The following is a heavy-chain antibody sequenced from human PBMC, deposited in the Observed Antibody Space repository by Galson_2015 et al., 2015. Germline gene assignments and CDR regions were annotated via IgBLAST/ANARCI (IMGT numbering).Heavy chain of an antibody. Sequence: SLRLSCAASGFTFSSYAMHWVRQAPGKGLEYVSAISSNGGSTYYADSVKGRFTISRDNSRNTLYLQMSSLGAEDTAVYYCVKGVPYGYCFAFDFWGQGTMVTVSS. CDR1: GFTFSSYA. CDR2: ISSNGGST. D-gene: IGHD2-21*01. V-gene: IGHV3-64D*06. J-gene: IGHJ3*01. CDR3: VKGVPYGYCFAFDF.